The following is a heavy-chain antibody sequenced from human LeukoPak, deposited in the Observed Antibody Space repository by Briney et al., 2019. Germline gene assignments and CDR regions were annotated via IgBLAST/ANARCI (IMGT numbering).Heavy chain of an antibody. D-gene: IGHD1-26*01. CDR3: ARDSGSYFLF. V-gene: IGHV3-74*03. CDR2: IYSDGSTT. Sequence: GGSLRLSCAASGXTFSNYWVHWVRQAPGKGQVWASRIYSDGSTTTYADSVKGRFTISRDNAKNTLYLQMNSLRVEDTAVYYCARDSGSYFLFWGQGILVTVSS. CDR1: GXTFSNYW. J-gene: IGHJ4*02.